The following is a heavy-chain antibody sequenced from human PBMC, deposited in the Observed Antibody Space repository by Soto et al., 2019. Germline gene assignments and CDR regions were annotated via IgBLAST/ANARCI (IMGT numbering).Heavy chain of an antibody. V-gene: IGHV3-21*01. CDR2: ISSSSSYI. Sequence: GGSLRLSCAASGFTFSSYSMNWVRQAPGKGLEWVSSISSSSSYIYYADSVKGRFTISRDNAKNSLYLQMNSLRAEDTAVYYCARGEAQGAFDIWGQGTMVTVSS. J-gene: IGHJ3*02. CDR1: GFTFSSYS. CDR3: ARGEAQGAFDI. D-gene: IGHD6-6*01.